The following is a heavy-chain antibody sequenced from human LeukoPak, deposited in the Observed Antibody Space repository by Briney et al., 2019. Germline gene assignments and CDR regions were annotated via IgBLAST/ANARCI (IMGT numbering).Heavy chain of an antibody. CDR1: GGSISSSSYY. J-gene: IGHJ5*02. CDR3: ARPTSIAAVDNWFDP. Sequence: KPSETLSLTCTVSGGSISSSSYYWGWIRQPPGKGLEWIGSIYYSGSTYYNPSLKSRVTISVDTSKNQFSLKLSSVTAADTAVYYCARPTSIAAVDNWFDPWGQGTLVTVSS. CDR2: IYYSGST. V-gene: IGHV4-39*07. D-gene: IGHD6-6*01.